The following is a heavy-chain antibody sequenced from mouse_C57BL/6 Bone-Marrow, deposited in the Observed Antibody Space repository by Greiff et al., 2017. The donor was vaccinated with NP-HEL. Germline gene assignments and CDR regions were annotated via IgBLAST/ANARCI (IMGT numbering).Heavy chain of an antibody. CDR2: IYPRDGST. CDR3: ARSGYYGSSYWYFDV. Sequence: QVQLQQSDAELVKPGASVKISCKVSGYTFTDHTIHWMKQRPEQGLEWIGYIYPRDGSTKDNEKFKGKATLTADKSSSTAYMQLNSLTSEDSAVYFCARSGYYGSSYWYFDVWGTGTTVTVSS. CDR1: GYTFTDHT. J-gene: IGHJ1*03. D-gene: IGHD1-1*01. V-gene: IGHV1-78*01.